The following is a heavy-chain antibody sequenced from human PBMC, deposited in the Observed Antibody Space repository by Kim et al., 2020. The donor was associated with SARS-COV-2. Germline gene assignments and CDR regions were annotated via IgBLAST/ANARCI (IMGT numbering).Heavy chain of an antibody. CDR3: AAYYYGSGYYFDY. V-gene: IGHV4-34*09. J-gene: IGHJ4*02. D-gene: IGHD3-10*01. Sequence: NYNPSLKSRVTISVDTSKNQCSLKLSSVTAADTAVYYCAAYYYGSGYYFDYWGQGTLVTVSS.